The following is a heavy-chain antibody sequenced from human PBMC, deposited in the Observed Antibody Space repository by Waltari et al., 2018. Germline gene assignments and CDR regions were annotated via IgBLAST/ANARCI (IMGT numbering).Heavy chain of an antibody. J-gene: IGHJ3*02. D-gene: IGHD3-16*01. CDR2: IIPIFDTP. Sequence: QVQLVQSGAEVKKPGSSVKVSCKASGDTFRTYDITWVRQAPGQGLEWMGGIIPIFDTPSYPQKFQGRVTITADASTKTAYMELSSLRSEDTAVYYCARDVSLVVTDDDPDIWGQGTMVTVSS. V-gene: IGHV1-69*12. CDR3: ARDVSLVVTDDDPDI. CDR1: GDTFRTYD.